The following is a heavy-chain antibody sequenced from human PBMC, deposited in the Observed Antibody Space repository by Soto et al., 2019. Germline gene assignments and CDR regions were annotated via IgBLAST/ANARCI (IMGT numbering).Heavy chain of an antibody. Sequence: PSETLSLTCAVYGGSFSGYYWSWIRQPPGKGLEWIGEINHSGSTNYNPSLKSRVTISVDTSRNQFSLKLSSVTAADTAVYYCARGSSKRTYYYYYYGMDVWGQGTTVS. D-gene: IGHD6-6*01. J-gene: IGHJ6*02. CDR1: GGSFSGYY. CDR3: ARGSSKRTYYYYYYGMDV. V-gene: IGHV4-34*01. CDR2: INHSGST.